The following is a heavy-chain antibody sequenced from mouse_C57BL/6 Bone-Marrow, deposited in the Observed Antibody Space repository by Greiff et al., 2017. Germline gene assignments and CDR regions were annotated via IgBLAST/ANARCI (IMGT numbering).Heavy chain of an antibody. CDR2: IYPGDGDT. V-gene: IGHV1-82*01. D-gene: IGHD2-1*01. J-gene: IGHJ1*03. CDR3: AMIYYGPWYFDV. CDR1: GYAFSSSW. Sequence: VKLMESGPELVKPGASVKISCKASGYAFSSSWMNWVKQRPGKGLEWIGRIYPGDGDTNYNGKFKGKATLTADKSSSTAYMQLSSLTSEDSAVYFCAMIYYGPWYFDVWGTGTTVTVSS.